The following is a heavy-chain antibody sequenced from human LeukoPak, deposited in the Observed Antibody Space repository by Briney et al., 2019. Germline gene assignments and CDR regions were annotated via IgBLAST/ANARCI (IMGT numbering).Heavy chain of an antibody. J-gene: IGHJ4*02. Sequence: PGGSLRLSCAASGFTFRSYGMHWVRQAPEKGLEWVSGISGSSGSTYYADSVKGRFTISTDNSKNTLYLQMNSLRAEDTAVYYCAKTLVLMVYAPFDYWGQGTLVTVSS. CDR3: AKTLVLMVYAPFDY. V-gene: IGHV3-23*01. D-gene: IGHD2-8*01. CDR2: ISGSSGST. CDR1: GFTFRSYG.